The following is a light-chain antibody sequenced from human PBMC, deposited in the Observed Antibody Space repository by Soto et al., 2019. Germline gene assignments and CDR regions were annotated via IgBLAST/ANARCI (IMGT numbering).Light chain of an antibody. Sequence: DLQMTQSPSSLSASVGDRVTITCRASQGIDTYLAWYQQKPGQVPKLLIYAASTLQSGVPSRFSVSGSGTDFTLTISSLQPEDVASYFCQKYTRAPFTFGPGTKVDFK. CDR3: QKYTRAPFT. CDR1: QGIDTY. V-gene: IGKV1-27*01. CDR2: AAS. J-gene: IGKJ3*01.